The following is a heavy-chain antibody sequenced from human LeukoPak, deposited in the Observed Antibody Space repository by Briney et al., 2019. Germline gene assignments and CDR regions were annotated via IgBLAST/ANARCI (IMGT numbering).Heavy chain of an antibody. CDR1: GGSISSYY. J-gene: IGHJ6*04. V-gene: IGHV4-4*09. CDR2: IYTSGST. CDR3: ASSGTTVSLDV. D-gene: IGHD4-11*01. Sequence: PSETLSLTCTVSGGSISSYYWSWIRQPPGKGLEWIGCIYTSGSTNYNPSLKSRVTISVDTSKNQFSLKLSSVTAADTAVYYCASSGTTVSLDVWGKGTTVTVSS.